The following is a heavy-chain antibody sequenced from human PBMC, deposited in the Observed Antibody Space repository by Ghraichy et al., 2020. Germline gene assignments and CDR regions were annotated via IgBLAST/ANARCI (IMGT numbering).Heavy chain of an antibody. D-gene: IGHD2-21*02. V-gene: IGHV4-30-2*01. CDR2: IYHSGST. Sequence: SETLSLTCALSGGSISSSGHSWSWIRQPPGKGLEWIANIYHSGSTYYNPSLESRVSISVDRSKNQFSLKLSSVTAADTAVYYCARVDCGGDCGHYYYYYYGMDVWGQGTTVTVFS. CDR1: GGSISSSGHS. J-gene: IGHJ6*02. CDR3: ARVDCGGDCGHYYYYYYGMDV.